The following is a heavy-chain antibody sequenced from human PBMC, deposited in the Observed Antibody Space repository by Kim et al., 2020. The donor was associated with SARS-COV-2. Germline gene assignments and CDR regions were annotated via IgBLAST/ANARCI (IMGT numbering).Heavy chain of an antibody. J-gene: IGHJ6*02. D-gene: IGHD3-22*01. CDR1: GYTFTSYD. CDR3: ARAERKRVYDSLIGYYFYYYGMDV. Sequence: ASVKVSCKASGYTFTSYDINWVRQATGQGLEGMGWMNPNSGNTGYAQKFQGRVTMTRNTSISTAYMELSSLRSEDTAVYYFARAERKRVYDSLIGYYFYYYGMDVWGQGTTVTVSS. CDR2: MNPNSGNT. V-gene: IGHV1-8*01.